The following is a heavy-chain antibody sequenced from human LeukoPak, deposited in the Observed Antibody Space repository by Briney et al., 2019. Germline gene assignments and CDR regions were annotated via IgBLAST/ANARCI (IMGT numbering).Heavy chain of an antibody. CDR3: ARDLGDYGDYERGEFDP. J-gene: IGHJ5*02. CDR2: ISSSSSYI. V-gene: IGHV3-21*01. CDR1: GFTFSSYA. Sequence: GGSLRLSCAASGFTFSSYAMSWVRQAPGKGLEWVSSISSSSSYIYYADSVKGRFTISRDNAKNSLYLQMNSLRAEDTAVYYCARDLGDYGDYERGEFDPWGQGTLVTVSS. D-gene: IGHD4-17*01.